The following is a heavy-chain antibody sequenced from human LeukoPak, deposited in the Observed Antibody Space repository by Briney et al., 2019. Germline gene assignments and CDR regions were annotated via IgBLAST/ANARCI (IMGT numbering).Heavy chain of an antibody. CDR3: ARGSGAVAGSSYFDY. Sequence: GGSLRLSCAASGFTFSSYGMHWVRQAPGKGLEWVAVIWYDGSNKYYADSVKGRFTISRDNSKNTLYLQMNSLRAEDTALYYCARGSGAVAGSSYFDYWGQGTLVTVSS. CDR1: GFTFSSYG. V-gene: IGHV3-33*01. D-gene: IGHD6-19*01. CDR2: IWYDGSNK. J-gene: IGHJ4*02.